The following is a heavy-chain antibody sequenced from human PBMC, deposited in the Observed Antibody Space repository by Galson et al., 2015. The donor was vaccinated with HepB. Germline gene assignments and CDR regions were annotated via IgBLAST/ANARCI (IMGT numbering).Heavy chain of an antibody. Sequence: SVKVSCKASGYTFTRYGISWVRQAPGQGLEWMGWISAYNGNTNYAQKLQGRVTMTTDTSTSTAYMELRSLRSDDTAVYYCARPEGGSGSYYWDYWGQGTLVTVSS. J-gene: IGHJ4*02. CDR3: ARPEGGSGSYYWDY. V-gene: IGHV1-18*04. D-gene: IGHD3-10*01. CDR1: GYTFTRYG. CDR2: ISAYNGNT.